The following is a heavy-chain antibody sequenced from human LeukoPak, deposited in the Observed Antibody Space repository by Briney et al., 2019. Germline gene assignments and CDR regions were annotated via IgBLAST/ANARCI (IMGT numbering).Heavy chain of an antibody. CDR2: ISAYNGNT. V-gene: IGHV1-18*01. CDR1: GYTFTSYG. CDR3: ARGDYDILTGYYLDY. J-gene: IGHJ4*02. Sequence: ASVLVSCKASGYTFTSYGISWVRQAPGQGLEWMGWISAYNGNTNYAQKLQGRVTMTTDTSTSTAYMELRSLRSDDTAVYYCARGDYDILTGYYLDYWGQGTLLTVSS. D-gene: IGHD3-9*01.